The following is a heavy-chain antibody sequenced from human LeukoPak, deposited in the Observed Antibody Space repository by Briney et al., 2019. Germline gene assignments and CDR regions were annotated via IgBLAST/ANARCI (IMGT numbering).Heavy chain of an antibody. CDR2: INHSGST. CDR3: ARSRPAILEWLLSTYYMDV. J-gene: IGHJ6*03. V-gene: IGHV4-34*01. D-gene: IGHD3-3*01. Sequence: SETLSLTCAVYGGSFSGYYWSWIRQPPGKGLEWIGEINHSGSTNYNPSLKSRVTISVDTSKNQFALKLSSVTAADTAVYYCARSRPAILEWLLSTYYMDVWGKGTTVTVSS. CDR1: GGSFSGYY.